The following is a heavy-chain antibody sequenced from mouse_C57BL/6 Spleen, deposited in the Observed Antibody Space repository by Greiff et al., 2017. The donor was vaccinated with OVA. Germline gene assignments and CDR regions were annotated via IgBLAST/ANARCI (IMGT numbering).Heavy chain of an antibody. CDR1: GYTFTSYD. CDR3: ARTHYYGSSYWYFDV. V-gene: IGHV1-85*01. CDR2: IYPRDGST. J-gene: IGHJ1*03. D-gene: IGHD1-1*01. Sequence: QVQLQQSGPELVKPGASVKLSCKASGYTFTSYDINWVKQRPGQGLEWIGWIYPRDGSTKYNEKFKGKATLTVDTSSSTAYMELPSLTSEDSAVYFCARTHYYGSSYWYFDVWGTGTTVTVSS.